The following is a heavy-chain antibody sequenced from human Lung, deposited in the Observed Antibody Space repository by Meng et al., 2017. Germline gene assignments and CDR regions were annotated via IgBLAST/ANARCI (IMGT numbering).Heavy chain of an antibody. J-gene: IGHJ4*02. D-gene: IGHD1-1*01. CDR3: TNDRLSE. Sequence: VPLVESWGGLFQPGGSLRLSCAAAGFTFTNHWMHWVRQVPGKGLVWVSRVNPDGKDVNYVDSVKGRFTISRDNAKDTVFLQMNNLSGDDTAVYYCTNDRLSEWGQGTLVTVSS. CDR2: VNPDGKDV. CDR1: GFTFTNHW. V-gene: IGHV3-74*01.